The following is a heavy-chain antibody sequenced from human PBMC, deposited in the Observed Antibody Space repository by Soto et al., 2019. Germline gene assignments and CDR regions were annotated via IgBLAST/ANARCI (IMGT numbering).Heavy chain of an antibody. D-gene: IGHD4-17*01. CDR2: IYYSGST. J-gene: IGHJ4*02. V-gene: IGHV4-61*01. CDR1: GGSVSSGSYY. Sequence: SETLSLTCTVSGGSVSSGSYYWSWIRQPPGKGLGWIGYIYYSGSTNYNPSLKSRVTISVDTSKNQFSLKLSSVTAADTAVYYCARDRHGDYLFDYWGQGTLVTVSS. CDR3: ARDRHGDYLFDY.